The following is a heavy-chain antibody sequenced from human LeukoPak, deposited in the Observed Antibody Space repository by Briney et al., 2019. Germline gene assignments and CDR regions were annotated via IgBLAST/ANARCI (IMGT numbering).Heavy chain of an antibody. J-gene: IGHJ5*02. CDR2: INPNSGGT. CDR1: GYTFTGYY. Sequence: ASVKVSCKASGYTFTGYYMHWVRQAPGQGREWMGWINPNSGGTNYAQKFQGRVTMTRDTSISTAYMELSRLRSDDTAVYYCARPYCSGGSCYRGWFDPWGQGTLVTVSS. V-gene: IGHV1-2*02. CDR3: ARPYCSGGSCYRGWFDP. D-gene: IGHD2-15*01.